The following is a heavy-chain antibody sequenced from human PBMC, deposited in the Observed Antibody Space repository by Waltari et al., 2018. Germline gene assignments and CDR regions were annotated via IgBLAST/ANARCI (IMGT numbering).Heavy chain of an antibody. J-gene: IGHJ4*02. V-gene: IGHV1-46*01. CDR2: IDPDGGGT. CDR3: ARGRGTLGQLLVTY. Sequence: QVQLVQSGAAVERPGASVRISCKASGYTFTNYYVHWLRQAPGRGFEWLGIIDPDGGGTTYAPKFRDRLSLTRDTSTSVLYMALDNLNSDDSAIYFCARGRGTLGQLLVTYWGQGTQVLVSS. CDR1: GYTFTNYY. D-gene: IGHD6-13*01.